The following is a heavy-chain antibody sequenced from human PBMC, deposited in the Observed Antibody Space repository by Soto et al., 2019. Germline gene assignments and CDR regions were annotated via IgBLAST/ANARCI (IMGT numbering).Heavy chain of an antibody. J-gene: IGHJ4*02. V-gene: IGHV4-34*01. Sequence: TSETLSLTCAVYGGSFSGYYWSWIRQPPGKGLEWIGEINHSGSTNYNPSLKSRVTISVDTSKNQFSLKLSSVTAADTAVYYCATAPNWNYFDYWGQGTLVTVSS. D-gene: IGHD1-1*01. CDR3: ATAPNWNYFDY. CDR1: GGSFSGYY. CDR2: INHSGST.